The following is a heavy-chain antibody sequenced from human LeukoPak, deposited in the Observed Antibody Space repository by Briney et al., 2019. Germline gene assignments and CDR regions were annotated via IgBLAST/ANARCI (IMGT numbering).Heavy chain of an antibody. V-gene: IGHV3-30*18. CDR1: GSTFSSYG. D-gene: IGHD1-26*01. Sequence: GGSLRLSCAASGSTFSSYGMHWVRQAPGKGLEWVAVISYDGSNKYYADSVKGRFTISRDNSKNTLYLQMNGLRPEDTAVYYCAKSWGSTRPYYNYMDVWGKGTTVTVSS. J-gene: IGHJ6*03. CDR2: ISYDGSNK. CDR3: AKSWGSTRPYYNYMDV.